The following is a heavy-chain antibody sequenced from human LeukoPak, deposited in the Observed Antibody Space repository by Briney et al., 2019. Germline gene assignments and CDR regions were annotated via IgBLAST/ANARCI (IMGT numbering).Heavy chain of an antibody. CDR1: GGTFSSYA. J-gene: IGHJ6*03. CDR2: IIPIFGTA. CDR3: ARAARGSWYYYYYMDV. D-gene: IGHD6-13*01. V-gene: IGHV1-69*13. Sequence: ASVKVSCKASGGTFSSYAISWVRQAPGQWLEWMGGIIPIFGTANYAQKFQGRVTITADESTSTAYMELSSLRSDDTAVYYCARAARGSWYYYYYMDVWGKGTTVTISS.